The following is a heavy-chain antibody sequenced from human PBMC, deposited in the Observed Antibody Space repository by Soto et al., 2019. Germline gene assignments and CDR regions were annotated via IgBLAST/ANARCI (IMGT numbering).Heavy chain of an antibody. Sequence: QPGGSLRLSCSASGFTFSSYAMHWVRQAPGKGLEYVSAISSNGGSTYYADSVKGRFTISRDNSKNTLYLQMSSLRAEDTAVYYCVKLILRNYYYGSGSYYGMDVWGQGTTVTVSS. V-gene: IGHV3-64D*06. CDR1: GFTFSSYA. D-gene: IGHD3-10*01. CDR3: VKLILRNYYYGSGSYYGMDV. J-gene: IGHJ6*02. CDR2: ISSNGGST.